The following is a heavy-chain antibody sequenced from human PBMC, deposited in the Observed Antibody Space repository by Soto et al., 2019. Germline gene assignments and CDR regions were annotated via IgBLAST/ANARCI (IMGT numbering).Heavy chain of an antibody. CDR3: SILFLITVGGVLEQNDESDI. V-gene: IGHV4-30-4*01. Sequence: PSQPMSLTCTVSDVSIRSGDDYRSWKRKPPEKGLEWIGYIYYSENTYSNPSLKSRVAISGDTSKNQFSLKLSSVTAADTAVYYFSILFLITVGGVLEQNDESDIRVKRTMVPGSS. CDR2: IYYSENT. J-gene: IGHJ3*02. CDR1: DVSIRSGDDY. D-gene: IGHD3-16*01.